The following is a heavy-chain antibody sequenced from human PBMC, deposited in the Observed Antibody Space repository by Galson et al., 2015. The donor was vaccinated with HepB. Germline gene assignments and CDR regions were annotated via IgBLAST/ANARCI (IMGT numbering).Heavy chain of an antibody. V-gene: IGHV3-33*01. CDR3: ARDASRRGYYFDY. CDR1: GFTFSSYG. J-gene: IGHJ4*02. CDR2: IWYDGSNK. D-gene: IGHD6-13*01. Sequence: SLRLSCAASGFTFSSYGMHWVRQAPGKGLEWVAVIWYDGSNKYYADSVKGRFTISRDNSKNTLYLQMNSLRAEDTAVYYCARDASRRGYYFDYWGQGTLVTVSS.